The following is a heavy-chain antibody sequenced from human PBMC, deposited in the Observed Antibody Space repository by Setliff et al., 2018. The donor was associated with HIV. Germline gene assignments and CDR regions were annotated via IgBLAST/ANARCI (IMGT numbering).Heavy chain of an antibody. CDR1: GFTFSSYW. J-gene: IGHJ3*01. V-gene: IGHV3-74*03. CDR3: AREVLRGGDDAFGL. D-gene: IGHD3-10*01. CDR2: LNTDGSST. Sequence: QTGGSLRLSCAASGFTFSSYWMHWVRQATGKGLVWVSRLNTDGSSTKYADSVRGRFTLSGDYAKNAVYLQMSSLRVEDSSVYYCAREVLRGGDDAFGLWGRGTVVTVSS.